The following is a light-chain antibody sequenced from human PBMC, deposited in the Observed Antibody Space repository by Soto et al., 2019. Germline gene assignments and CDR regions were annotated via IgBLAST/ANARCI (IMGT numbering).Light chain of an antibody. J-gene: IGKJ4*01. CDR3: QQYNNWLRLT. V-gene: IGKV3-11*01. CDR1: QSVSSY. Sequence: EIVLTQSPATLSLSPGERATLSCRASQSVSSYLAWYQQNPGQAPRLLIYDASNRATGIPARFSGSGSGTEFTLTISSLQSEDFAVYYCQQYNNWLRLTFGGGTKVDIK. CDR2: DAS.